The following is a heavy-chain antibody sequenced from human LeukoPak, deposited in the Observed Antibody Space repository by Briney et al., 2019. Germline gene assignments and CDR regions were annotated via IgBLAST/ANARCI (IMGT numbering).Heavy chain of an antibody. D-gene: IGHD2-15*01. V-gene: IGHV1-69*04. CDR2: FVPSVDVA. J-gene: IGHJ4*02. CDR1: RGTFPNYD. Sequence: SVKVSCKASRGTFPNYDISWVRQAPGQGLEWMGRFVPSVDVANYSPKFRGRVTITADKSTTTVFVEMSSLRSEDTAVYYCATLCSGGFCYIDYWGQGILVTVSS. CDR3: ATLCSGGFCYIDY.